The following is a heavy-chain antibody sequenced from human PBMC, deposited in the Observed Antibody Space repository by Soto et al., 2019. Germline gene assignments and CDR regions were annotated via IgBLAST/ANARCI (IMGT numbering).Heavy chain of an antibody. V-gene: IGHV1-3*01. CDR2: INAGNGNT. J-gene: IGHJ4*02. CDR1: GYTFTSYA. Sequence: ASVKVSCKASGYTFTSYAMHWVRQAPGQRHKRMGWINAGNGNTKYSQKFQGRVTITRDTSASTAYMELSSLISVDMAVYYCATYGSAYYFDYWGQGTLVTVSS. CDR3: ATYGSAYYFDY. D-gene: IGHD3-10*01.